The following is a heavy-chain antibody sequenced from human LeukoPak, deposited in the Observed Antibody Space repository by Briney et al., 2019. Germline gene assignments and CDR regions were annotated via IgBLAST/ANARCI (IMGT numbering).Heavy chain of an antibody. Sequence: SGTLSLTCAVSGGSISSSNWWSWVRQPPEKGLEWNGEIFHSGSTNYNPSLRSRVDISLDKSRNQFSLMLTSVTAADTAVYYCAKGGSEWELSGAGDYWGQGTLVTVSS. D-gene: IGHD1-26*01. J-gene: IGHJ4*02. CDR2: IFHSGST. V-gene: IGHV4-4*02. CDR1: GGSISSSNW. CDR3: AKGGSEWELSGAGDY.